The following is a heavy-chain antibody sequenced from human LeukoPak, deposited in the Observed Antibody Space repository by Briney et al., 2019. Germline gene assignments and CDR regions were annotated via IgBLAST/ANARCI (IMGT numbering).Heavy chain of an antibody. V-gene: IGHV3-53*05. Sequence: TGGSLRLSCAASGFTVSSDYMSWVRQAPGKGLEWVSVIYSGGSTYYADSVKGRFTISRDKSKNTVYLQMYSLRFEDTAMYYCARNWFDPWGQGTLVTVSS. CDR3: ARNWFDP. CDR1: GFTVSSDY. CDR2: IYSGGST. J-gene: IGHJ5*02.